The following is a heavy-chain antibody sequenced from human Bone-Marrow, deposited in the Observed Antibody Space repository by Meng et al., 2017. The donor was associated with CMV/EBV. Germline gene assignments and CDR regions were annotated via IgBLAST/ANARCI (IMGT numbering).Heavy chain of an antibody. CDR2: ISGSGGST. J-gene: IGHJ4*02. D-gene: IGHD6-13*01. CDR3: PKDPLTYSRSPESNYFDY. CDR1: GFPFRSNG. Sequence: GGSLRPPCAPPGFPFRSNGMHWVRQAPGKGLEWVSAISGSGGSTYYAHSVNGRFTLYRDNSKNTLYLQMDNLRAEDRAVYYCPKDPLTYSRSPESNYFDYWGQGKLVTVSS. V-gene: IGHV3-23*01.